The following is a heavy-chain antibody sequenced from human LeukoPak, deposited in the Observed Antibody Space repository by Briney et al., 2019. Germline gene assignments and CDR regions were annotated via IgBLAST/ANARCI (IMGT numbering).Heavy chain of an antibody. CDR2: IYHSGST. Sequence: SESLSLTCIVSGSSIHSGYYWAWVRQPPGKGLEWIGSIYHSGSTYYNPSLKSRVTISVDTTKNQFSLNLSSVTGEDRARYYFTREGADCLYSGIPRQNGFYGWEEGRMVTVSS. J-gene: IGHJ3*01. D-gene: IGHD5-18*01. CDR1: GSSIHSGYY. CDR3: TREGADCLYSGIPRQNGFYG. V-gene: IGHV4-38-2*02.